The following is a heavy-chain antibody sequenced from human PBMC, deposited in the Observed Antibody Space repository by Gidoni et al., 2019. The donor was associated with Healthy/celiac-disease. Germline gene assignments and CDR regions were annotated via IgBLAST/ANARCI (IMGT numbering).Heavy chain of an antibody. CDR3: ARPSGYYDSSGYYFLEYWFDP. CDR2: INHRGST. Sequence: QVQLQQWGAGLLKPSETLSLTCAVYGGSFSGYYWSWIRQPPGKGLEWIGEINHRGSTNYNPSLKSRVTISVDTSKNQFSLKLSSVTAADTAVYYCARPSGYYDSSGYYFLEYWFDPWGQGTLVTVSS. J-gene: IGHJ5*02. CDR1: GGSFSGYY. V-gene: IGHV4-34*01. D-gene: IGHD3-22*01.